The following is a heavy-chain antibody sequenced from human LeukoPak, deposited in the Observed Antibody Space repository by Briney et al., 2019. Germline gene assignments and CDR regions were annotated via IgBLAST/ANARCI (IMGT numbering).Heavy chain of an antibody. CDR3: ARAETISSSWPYYFDY. CDR1: GFTFSDYY. J-gene: IGHJ4*02. V-gene: IGHV3-11*01. D-gene: IGHD6-13*01. CDR2: ITSGGSNT. Sequence: GGSLRLSCAASGFTFSDYYMTWIRQAPGKGLEWVSYITSGGSNTYYADSMKGRFTISRDNAKNSLYLQVNSLRAEDTAVYYCARAETISSSWPYYFDYWGQGTLVTVSS.